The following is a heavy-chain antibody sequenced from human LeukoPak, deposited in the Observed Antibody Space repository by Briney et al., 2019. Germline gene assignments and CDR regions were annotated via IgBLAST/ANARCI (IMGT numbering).Heavy chain of an antibody. V-gene: IGHV3-7*01. CDR2: IKLDGSAK. CDR1: GFTFSDYW. D-gene: IGHD2-8*01. J-gene: IGHJ3*01. Sequence: PGGSLRLSCAASGFTFSDYWLSWVRQAPGKVLEWVANIKLDGSAKYYVDSAKDRFTISRDNAKSSLYLQMNSLRVEDTAVYYCTCDLNRSDGLWGQGTMVTVSS. CDR3: TCDLNRSDGL.